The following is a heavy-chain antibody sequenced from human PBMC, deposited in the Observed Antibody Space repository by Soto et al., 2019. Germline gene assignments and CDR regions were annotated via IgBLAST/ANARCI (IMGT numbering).Heavy chain of an antibody. V-gene: IGHV4-61*01. Sequence: SETLSLTCTVSGGSFSSGSYYWSWIRQPPGKGLEWIGNIYYSGSTNYNPSLKSRVTISVDTSRNQFSMKLSSVTAADTAADYSGRGGYCSGGSCYRGSNWFDPWGQGTLVTVSS. CDR2: IYYSGST. CDR1: GGSFSSGSYY. J-gene: IGHJ5*02. D-gene: IGHD2-15*01. CDR3: GRGGYCSGGSCYRGSNWFDP.